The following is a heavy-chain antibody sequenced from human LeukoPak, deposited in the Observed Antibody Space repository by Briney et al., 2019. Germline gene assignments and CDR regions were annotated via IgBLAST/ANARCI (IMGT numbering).Heavy chain of an antibody. D-gene: IGHD3-9*01. V-gene: IGHV4-59*12. Sequence: SETLSLTCTVSGGSISSYYWSWIRQPPGKGLEWIGYIYYSGSTNYNPSLKSRVTISVDTSKNQFSLKLSSVTAADTAVYYCAREVLRYFDWSSGYFDYWGQGTLVIVSS. CDR2: IYYSGST. CDR1: GGSISSYY. CDR3: AREVLRYFDWSSGYFDY. J-gene: IGHJ4*02.